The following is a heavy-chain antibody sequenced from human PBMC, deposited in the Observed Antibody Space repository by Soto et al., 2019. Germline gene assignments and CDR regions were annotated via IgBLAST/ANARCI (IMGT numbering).Heavy chain of an antibody. J-gene: IGHJ4*02. D-gene: IGHD1-26*01. CDR1: GFTFTSSA. CDR2: IVVGSGNT. CDR3: AAGGGSYDEDYYFDY. V-gene: IGHV1-58*01. Sequence: QMQLVQSGPEVKKPGTSVKVSCKASGFTFTSSAVQWVLQARGQRLEWIGWIVVGSGNTNYAQKFQERVTITRDMSTSTAYMELSSLRSEDTAVYYCAAGGGSYDEDYYFDYWGQGTLVTVSS.